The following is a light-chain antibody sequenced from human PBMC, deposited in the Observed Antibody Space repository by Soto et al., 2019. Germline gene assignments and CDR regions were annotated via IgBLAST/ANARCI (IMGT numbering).Light chain of an antibody. V-gene: IGKV3-15*01. J-gene: IGKJ2*01. Sequence: EIVMTQSPATLSVSPGERATLSCRASQSVSSNLAWYQQKPGQAPRLLIYGASTRATGIPARFSGSGSGTECTLPISRLQSEDFAVYYCQQYNNWPPYTFGQGTKLEIK. CDR2: GAS. CDR3: QQYNNWPPYT. CDR1: QSVSSN.